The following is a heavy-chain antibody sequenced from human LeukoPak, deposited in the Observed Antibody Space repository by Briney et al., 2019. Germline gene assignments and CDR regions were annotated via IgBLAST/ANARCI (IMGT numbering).Heavy chain of an antibody. CDR2: IWYDGSNK. J-gene: IGHJ4*02. V-gene: IGHV3-33*01. CDR1: GFTFSSYG. CDR3: ARGPYSNYGDY. D-gene: IGHD4-11*01. Sequence: PGGSLRLSCAASGFTFSSYGMHWVRRAPGKGLEWVAVIWYDGSNKYYADSVKGRFTISRDNSKNTLYLQMNSLRAEDTAVYYCARGPYSNYGDYWGQGTLVTVSS.